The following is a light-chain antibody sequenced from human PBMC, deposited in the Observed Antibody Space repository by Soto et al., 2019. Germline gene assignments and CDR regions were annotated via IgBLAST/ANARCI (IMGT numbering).Light chain of an antibody. CDR2: EAN. CDR1: SGDVGSYDL. V-gene: IGLV2-23*01. CDR3: CSYAGSSTYV. J-gene: IGLJ1*01. Sequence: QSALTQPASVSGSPGQSISISCTGTSGDVGSYDLVSWYQHHPGKAPKLIIHEANKRPSGGSNRFSGSKSGNTASLTISGLQAEDEADYYCCSYAGSSTYVFGTGTKLTVL.